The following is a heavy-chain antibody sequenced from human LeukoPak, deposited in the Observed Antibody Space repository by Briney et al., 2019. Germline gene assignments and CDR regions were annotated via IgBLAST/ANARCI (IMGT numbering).Heavy chain of an antibody. CDR2: ISAYNNNT. V-gene: IGHV1-18*01. D-gene: IGHD1-1*01. CDR3: ARVQYNWSDKHQWFDP. CDR1: GYTFTNCG. J-gene: IGHJ5*02. Sequence: APVKISCKTSGYTFTNCGISWARQAPGHGLEWMGWISAYNNNTSFAQKFQDRVSMTTDTSTGTAYVELRSLRSDDTAIYYCARVQYNWSDKHQWFDPWGQGTLVTVSS.